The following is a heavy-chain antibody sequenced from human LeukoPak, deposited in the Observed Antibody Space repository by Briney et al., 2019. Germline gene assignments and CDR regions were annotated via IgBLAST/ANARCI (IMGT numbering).Heavy chain of an antibody. CDR1: GGSISSYY. CDR3: ARLVPAGSYMDV. D-gene: IGHD4/OR15-4a*01. CDR2: IYYSGST. V-gene: IGHV4-59*01. J-gene: IGHJ6*03. Sequence: SETLSPTCTVSGGSISSYYWSWIRQPPGKGLEWIGYIYYSGSTNYNPSLKSRVTISVDTSKNQFSLKLSSVTAADTAVYYCARLVPAGSYMDVWGKGTTVTVSS.